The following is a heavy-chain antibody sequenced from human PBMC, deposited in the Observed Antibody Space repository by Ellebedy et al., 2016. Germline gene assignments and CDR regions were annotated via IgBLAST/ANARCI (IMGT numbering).Heavy chain of an antibody. V-gene: IGHV4-30-4*01. CDR2: IYYSGST. J-gene: IGHJ3*02. CDR3: ARRAFGGNSGQSAFDI. CDR1: GGSISSGDYF. D-gene: IGHD4-23*01. Sequence: SETLSLTXAVSGGSISSGDYFWSWIRQPPGKGLEWIGYIYYSGSTSYKSSLKSRVTISVDTSKNQFSLNLSSVTAADTAVYYCARRAFGGNSGQSAFDIWGQGTVVTVSS.